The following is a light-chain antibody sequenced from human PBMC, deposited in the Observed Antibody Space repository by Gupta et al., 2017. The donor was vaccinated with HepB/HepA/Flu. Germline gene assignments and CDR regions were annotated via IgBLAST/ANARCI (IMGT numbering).Light chain of an antibody. CDR3: QQYGNTPYT. CDR2: WAT. CDR1: QNLLYTSNNQNY. Sequence: DILMTQSLDSLSVSLAEAATINCRSSQNLLYTSNNQNYLAWYQQKSGQPPKLLICWATTRLAGVPDRFSGSGSGTDFSLTIGILQAADAAVYYCQQYGNTPYTFGQGTKVEI. J-gene: IGKJ2*01. V-gene: IGKV4-1*01.